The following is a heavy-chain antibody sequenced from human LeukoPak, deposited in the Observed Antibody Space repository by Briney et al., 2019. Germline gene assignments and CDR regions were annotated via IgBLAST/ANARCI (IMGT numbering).Heavy chain of an antibody. CDR3: ARHAFVTIFGVAHDAFDI. CDR1: GGSISSYF. D-gene: IGHD3-3*01. Sequence: PSETLSLTCTVSGGSISSYFWSWIRQPPGKGLEWIGYLFYSGSTNYNPSLKSRVTTSVDTSKNQVSLKLSSVTAADTAVYYCARHAFVTIFGVAHDAFDIWGQGTMVTVSS. V-gene: IGHV4-59*08. J-gene: IGHJ3*02. CDR2: LFYSGST.